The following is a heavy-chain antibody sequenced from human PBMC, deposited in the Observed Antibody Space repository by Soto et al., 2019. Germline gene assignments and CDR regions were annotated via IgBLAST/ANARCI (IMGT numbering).Heavy chain of an antibody. V-gene: IGHV3-30*18. CDR1: GFIFSSYG. Sequence: QVQLVESGGGVVQPGRSLRLSCAASGFIFSSYGMHWVRQAPGKGLEWVALISHDGSEIYYAHSVRGRFTISRDNSENTLYLQMSSLRDDDTALYYCAKDEGLCAIFGVVTPYYYGLDVWGQGTTVTVSS. D-gene: IGHD3-3*01. J-gene: IGHJ6*02. CDR2: ISHDGSEI. CDR3: AKDEGLCAIFGVVTPYYYGLDV.